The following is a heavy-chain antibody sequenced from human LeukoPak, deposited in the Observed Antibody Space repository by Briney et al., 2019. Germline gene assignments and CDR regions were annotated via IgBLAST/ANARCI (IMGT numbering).Heavy chain of an antibody. CDR1: GGSISIGGYY. CDR3: ARDLGRWMVRGERTGYFDY. D-gene: IGHD3-10*01. J-gene: IGHJ4*02. CDR2: IYYSGST. Sequence: SETLSLTCTVSGGSISIGGYYWSWVRQHPGKGLEWIGYIYYSGSTYYSPSLKSRVTISVDTSKNQFSLKLSSVTAADTAVYYCARDLGRWMVRGERTGYFDYWGQGTLVTVSS. V-gene: IGHV4-31*03.